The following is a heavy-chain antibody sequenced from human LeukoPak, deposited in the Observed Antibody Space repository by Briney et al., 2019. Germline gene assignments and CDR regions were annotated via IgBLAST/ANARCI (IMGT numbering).Heavy chain of an antibody. CDR1: GGSISSGGYY. Sequence: SQTLSLTCTVSGGSISSGGYYWSWIRQHPRKGLEWIGYIYYSGSTYYNPSLKSRVTISVDTSKNQFSLKLSSVTAADTAVYYCARGGVATIQLDYWGQGTLVTVSS. D-gene: IGHD5-12*01. CDR2: IYYSGST. J-gene: IGHJ4*02. CDR3: ARGGVATIQLDY. V-gene: IGHV4-31*03.